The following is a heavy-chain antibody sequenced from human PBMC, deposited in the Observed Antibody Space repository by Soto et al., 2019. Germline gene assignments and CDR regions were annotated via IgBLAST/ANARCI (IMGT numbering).Heavy chain of an antibody. V-gene: IGHV3-74*01. CDR3: ARCLVGSSVIVY. D-gene: IGHD1-26*01. Sequence: EVQLVESGGGLVQPGGSLRLSCAASGFTFSTYWMSWVRQVTGKGLVWVSRISSDGSVTNYADSVKGRFTISRDNAKNTRYLQMNSLRVEDTAVYYCARCLVGSSVIVYWGQGTLVTVSS. CDR2: ISSDGSVT. J-gene: IGHJ4*02. CDR1: GFTFSTYW.